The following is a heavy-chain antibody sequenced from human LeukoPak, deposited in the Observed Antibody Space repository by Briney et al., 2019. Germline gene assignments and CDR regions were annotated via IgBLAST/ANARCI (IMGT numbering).Heavy chain of an antibody. CDR3: ARDRAVAGTKYYYGMDV. J-gene: IGHJ6*02. Sequence: PSETLSLTCTVSGGSISSYYWSWIRQPPGKGLEWIGYIYYSGSTNYNPSLKSRVTISVDTSKNQFSLKLSFVTAADTAVYYCARDRAVAGTKYYYGMDVWGQGTTVTVSS. D-gene: IGHD6-19*01. CDR2: IYYSGST. CDR1: GGSISSYY. V-gene: IGHV4-59*01.